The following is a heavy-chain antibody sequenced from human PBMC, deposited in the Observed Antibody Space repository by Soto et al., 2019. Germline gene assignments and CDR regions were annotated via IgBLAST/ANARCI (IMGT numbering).Heavy chain of an antibody. J-gene: IGHJ4*02. D-gene: IGHD1-1*01. CDR1: GGSFSGYY. CDR3: AKGGRDDTLDY. Sequence: QVQLQQWCAGLLKPSETLSLTCAVYGGSFSGYYWSWIRQPPGKGLEWIGEINHSGSTNYNPSLKSRVTISVDTSKNQFSLKLSSVTAADTAVYYCAKGGRDDTLDYWGQGTLVTVSS. V-gene: IGHV4-34*01. CDR2: INHSGST.